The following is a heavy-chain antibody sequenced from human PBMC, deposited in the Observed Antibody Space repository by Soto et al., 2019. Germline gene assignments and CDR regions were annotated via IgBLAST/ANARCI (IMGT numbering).Heavy chain of an antibody. V-gene: IGHV3-30*18. J-gene: IGHJ2*01. Sequence: QVQLVESGGGVVQPGRSLRLSCAASGFTFSSYGMHWVRQAPGKGLEWVAVISYDGSNKYYADSVKGRFTISRDNSKNTLYLQMNSLRAEDTAVYYCAKYSSYDYWYFDLWGRGTLVTVSS. CDR1: GFTFSSYG. CDR2: ISYDGSNK. CDR3: AKYSSYDYWYFDL. D-gene: IGHD5-12*01.